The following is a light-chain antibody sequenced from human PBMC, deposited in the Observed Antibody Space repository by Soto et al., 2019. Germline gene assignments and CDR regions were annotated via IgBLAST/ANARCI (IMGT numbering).Light chain of an antibody. CDR3: AAWDDSLTDYV. V-gene: IGLV1-44*01. CDR2: RNN. Sequence: QSALTQAPSASETPGQSVTISCSGGSSNIGRNTVNWYQQLPGTAPKLLIYRNNRRPSGVPDRFSGSKSGTSASLAISGLQSEDEADYYCAAWDDSLTDYVFGTGTKVTVL. CDR1: SSNIGRNT. J-gene: IGLJ1*01.